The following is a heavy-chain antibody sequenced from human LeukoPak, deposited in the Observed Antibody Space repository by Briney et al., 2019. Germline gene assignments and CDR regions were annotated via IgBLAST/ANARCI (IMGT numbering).Heavy chain of an antibody. J-gene: IGHJ5*02. CDR1: GFTFSSYS. V-gene: IGHV3-7*03. D-gene: IGHD3-9*01. CDR3: ARVTLRYFDWSSAGWFDP. Sequence: GGSLRLSCAASGFTFSSYSMNWVRQAPGKGLEWVANIKQDGSEKYYVGSVKGRFTISRDNAKNSLYLQMNSLRAEDTAVYYCARVTLRYFDWSSAGWFDPWGQGTLVTVSS. CDR2: IKQDGSEK.